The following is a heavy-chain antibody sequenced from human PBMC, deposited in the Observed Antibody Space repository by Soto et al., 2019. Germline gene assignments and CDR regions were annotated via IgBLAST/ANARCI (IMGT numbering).Heavy chain of an antibody. CDR3: AKDAIANNGIWDPFDM. Sequence: EMQLLESGGGLVQPGGSLRLSCAASGFNFTADAMSWVRQAPGKGLEWVSGLVGSGDPIFYAASVRGRFTVSRDNSKNTLFLQMSSLRADDTAIYYCAKDAIANNGIWDPFDMRGRWTGVTVSS. CDR2: LVGSGDPI. V-gene: IGHV3-23*01. J-gene: IGHJ3*02. D-gene: IGHD2-8*01. CDR1: GFNFTADA.